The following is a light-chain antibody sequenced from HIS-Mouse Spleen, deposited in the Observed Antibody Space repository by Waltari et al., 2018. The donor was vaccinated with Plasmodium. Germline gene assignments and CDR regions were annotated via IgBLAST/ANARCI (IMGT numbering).Light chain of an antibody. V-gene: IGKV1-39*01. CDR3: QQSYSTPWT. CDR1: QSISSY. CDR2: GAS. Sequence: DIQMTQSPSSLSASVGDRVTITCRASQSISSYLNWYQQKPGKAPKLLIYGASSLQSGLPSRFSGSGSGTDFTLTISSLQPEDFATYYCQQSYSTPWTFGQGTKVEIK. J-gene: IGKJ1*01.